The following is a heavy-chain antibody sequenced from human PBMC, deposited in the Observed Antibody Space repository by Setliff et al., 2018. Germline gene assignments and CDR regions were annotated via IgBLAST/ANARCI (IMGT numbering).Heavy chain of an antibody. Sequence: ASVKVSCKASGDPFNAYGVSWVRQAPGQGLEWMGAIIPVLGTANYAQKFQGRVTITADESTSTAYMELSSLRSEDTAVYYCARAPDLAVVNGYYFFMDVWGKGTTVTVSS. V-gene: IGHV1-69*13. CDR3: ARAPDLAVVNGYYFFMDV. J-gene: IGHJ6*03. D-gene: IGHD6-19*01. CDR2: IIPVLGTA. CDR1: GDPFNAYG.